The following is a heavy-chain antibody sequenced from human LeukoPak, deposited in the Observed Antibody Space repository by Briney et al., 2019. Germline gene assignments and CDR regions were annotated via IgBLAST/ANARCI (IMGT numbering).Heavy chain of an antibody. J-gene: IGHJ6*03. CDR3: ARVSSRSYFGYYYYYMDV. CDR2: INSDGSST. Sequence: GGSLRLSCAASGFTFSNYWMHWVRQAPGKGLVWVSRINSDGSSTSYADSVKGRFTISRDNAKNTLYLQMNSLRAEDTAVYYCARVSSRSYFGYYYYYMDVWGKGTTVTVSS. V-gene: IGHV3-74*01. D-gene: IGHD3-10*01. CDR1: GFTFSNYW.